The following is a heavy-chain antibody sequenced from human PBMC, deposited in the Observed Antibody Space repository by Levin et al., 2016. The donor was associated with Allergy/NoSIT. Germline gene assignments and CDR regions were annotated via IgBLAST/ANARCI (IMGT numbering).Heavy chain of an antibody. V-gene: IGHV3-23*01. J-gene: IGHJ1*01. CDR1: GFTFSNFA. D-gene: IGHD6-13*01. CDR2: ITDNGVVT. CDR3: ARFSITWPNEYFQH. Sequence: GGSLRLSCVASGFTFSNFAMSWVRQAPGKGLEWVSAITDNGVVTYYPDSVRGRFTVSRDNSKNILYLQMYSLSAEDTAVYYCARFSITWPNEYFQHWGQGTLVTVSS.